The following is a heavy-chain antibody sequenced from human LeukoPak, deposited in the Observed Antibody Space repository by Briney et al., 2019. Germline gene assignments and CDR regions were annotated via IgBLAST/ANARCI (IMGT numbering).Heavy chain of an antibody. CDR1: GFTFSDYY. V-gene: IGHV3-11*01. CDR3: ARPNVYSSSWYYFDY. D-gene: IGHD6-13*01. Sequence: GGSLRLSCAASGFTFSDYYMSWIRQAPGKGLEWVSYISSSGSTIYYADSVKGRFTISRDNAKNSLYLQMNSPRAEDTAVYYCARPNVYSSSWYYFDYWGQGTLVTVSS. CDR2: ISSSGSTI. J-gene: IGHJ4*02.